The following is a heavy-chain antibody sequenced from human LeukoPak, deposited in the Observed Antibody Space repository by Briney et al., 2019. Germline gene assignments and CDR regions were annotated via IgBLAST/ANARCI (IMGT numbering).Heavy chain of an antibody. J-gene: IGHJ4*02. CDR2: ISGSGGST. D-gene: IGHD3-22*01. V-gene: IGHV3-23*01. CDR1: GFTFSSYA. CDR3: AKDKNWARYYDSSGYPLPRSSHPFDY. Sequence: GGSLRLSCAASGFTFSSYAMSWVRQAPGKGLEWVSAISGSGGSTYYADSVKGRFTISRDNSKNTLYLQMNSLRAEDTAVYYCAKDKNWARYYDSSGYPLPRSSHPFDYWGQGTLVTVSS.